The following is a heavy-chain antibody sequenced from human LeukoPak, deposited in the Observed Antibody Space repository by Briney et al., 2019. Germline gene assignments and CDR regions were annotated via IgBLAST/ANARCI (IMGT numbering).Heavy chain of an antibody. Sequence: GGSLRLSCAASGFTLIRHEMNWVRQAPGKGLEWVSFISRSGRNTDYADSLKGRFTISRDDAKNSLYLQLNSLRADDTAVYYCARDAPCTTSTCYKQIDSWGQGTLVTVSS. J-gene: IGHJ4*02. V-gene: IGHV3-48*03. CDR1: GFTLIRHE. CDR2: ISRSGRNT. CDR3: ARDAPCTTSTCYKQIDS. D-gene: IGHD2-2*02.